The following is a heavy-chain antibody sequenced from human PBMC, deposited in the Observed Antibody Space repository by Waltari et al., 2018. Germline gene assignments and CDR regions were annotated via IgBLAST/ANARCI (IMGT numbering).Heavy chain of an antibody. CDR3: ARTDSSGWYEIPLDY. CDR1: GGSFSGYY. J-gene: IGHJ4*02. D-gene: IGHD6-19*01. Sequence: QVQLQQWGAGLLKPSETLSLTCAVYGGSFSGYYWSWIRRPPGKGLEWCGEINHSESTNTNPSLKSRVTISVETSKNQFSLKLSSVTAADTAVYYCARTDSSGWYEIPLDYWGQGTLVTVSS. V-gene: IGHV4-34*01. CDR2: INHSEST.